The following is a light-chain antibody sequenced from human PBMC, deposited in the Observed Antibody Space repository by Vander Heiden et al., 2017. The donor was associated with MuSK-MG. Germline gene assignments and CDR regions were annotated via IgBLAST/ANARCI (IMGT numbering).Light chain of an antibody. Sequence: QSVLTQPPSASATPGQTVTISCSGSSSNIGRNTVNWYQHLPGAAPNLLIYNENERPPAVPDRFSGSKSGTSASLAISGLQSEDETDYYCAAWDDSLSGWVFGGGTKLTVL. CDR3: AAWDDSLSGWV. J-gene: IGLJ3*02. CDR1: SSNIGRNT. V-gene: IGLV1-44*01. CDR2: NEN.